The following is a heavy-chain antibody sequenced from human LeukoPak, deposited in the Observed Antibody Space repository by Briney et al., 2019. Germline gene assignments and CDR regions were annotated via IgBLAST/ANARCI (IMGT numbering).Heavy chain of an antibody. CDR3: AKRGVVIRVILVGFHKEANYFDS. J-gene: IGHJ4*02. D-gene: IGHD3-22*01. CDR2: ISDSGGRT. CDR1: GITLSNYD. Sequence: SGGSLGLSCAVSGITLSNYDMSWVRQAPGKGLEWVAGISDSGGRTNYADSVKGRFTISRDNPKNTLYLQMNSLRAEDTAVYFCAKRGVVIRVILVGFHKEANYFDSWGQGALVTVSS. V-gene: IGHV3-23*01.